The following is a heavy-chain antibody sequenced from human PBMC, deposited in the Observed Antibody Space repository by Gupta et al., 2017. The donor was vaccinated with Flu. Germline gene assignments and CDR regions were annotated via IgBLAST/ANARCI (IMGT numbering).Heavy chain of an antibody. CDR2: LSGDNAGI. Sequence: VHLLESGGGLVQPGGSLRLYCAASGFPFSSYAMPWVRQPPGKGLEWFSSLSGDNAGIFYADSVKGRFTISRDNSKNTLYLQMNNLSAEDTAVYDGAKRSVTGTYYFDYWGPGTLVTVSS. CDR3: AKRSVTGTYYFDY. D-gene: IGHD2-8*02. V-gene: IGHV3-23*01. J-gene: IGHJ4*02. CDR1: GFPFSSYA.